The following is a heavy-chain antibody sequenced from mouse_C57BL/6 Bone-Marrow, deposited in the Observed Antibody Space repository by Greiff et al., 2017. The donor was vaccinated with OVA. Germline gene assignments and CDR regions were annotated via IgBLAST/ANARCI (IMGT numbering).Heavy chain of an antibody. D-gene: IGHD1-1*01. CDR1: GFTFSDYG. CDR3: AGYGSSYVGY. Sequence: DVKLVESGGGLVKPGGSLKLSCAASGFTFSDYGMHWVRQAPEKGLEWVAYISSGSSTISYADTVKGRFTISRDNAKNTLFLQMTSLRSEDTAMYYCAGYGSSYVGYWGQGTTLTVSS. CDR2: ISSGSSTI. J-gene: IGHJ2*01. V-gene: IGHV5-17*01.